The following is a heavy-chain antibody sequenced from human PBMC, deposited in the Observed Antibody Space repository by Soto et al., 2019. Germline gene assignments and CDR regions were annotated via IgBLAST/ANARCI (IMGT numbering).Heavy chain of an antibody. CDR2: ISWNSGYI. CDR3: AKDIKWNLPAGYLDN. CDR1: GFTFDDHA. V-gene: IGHV3-9*01. J-gene: IGHJ4*02. Sequence: EVQLVESGGGLVQPGRSLRLSCIASGFTFDDHAMHWVRQAPGKGLEWVSGISWNSGYIGKEDSVKGRFTISRDNAKNSVQLQMNSLRAEDTAFYYCAKDIKWNLPAGYLDNWGQGTLVTVSS. D-gene: IGHD1-1*01.